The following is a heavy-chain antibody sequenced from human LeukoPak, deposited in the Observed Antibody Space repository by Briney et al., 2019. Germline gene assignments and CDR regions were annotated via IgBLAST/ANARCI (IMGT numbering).Heavy chain of an antibody. Sequence: SQTLSLTCAVSGGSISSGGYSWSWIRQPPGKGLEWIGYIYHSGSTYYNPSLKSRVTISVDRSKNQFSLKLSSVTAADTAVYYCAGVQSQNYYAMDVWGPGTPVTVSS. CDR1: GGSISSGGYS. CDR2: IYHSGST. CDR3: AGVQSQNYYAMDV. V-gene: IGHV4-30-2*02. J-gene: IGHJ6*02.